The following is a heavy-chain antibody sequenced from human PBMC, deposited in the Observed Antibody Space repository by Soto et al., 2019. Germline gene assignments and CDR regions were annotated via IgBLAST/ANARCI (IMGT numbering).Heavy chain of an antibody. CDR1: GGSSSSPSYY. CDR2: ISYSGNT. J-gene: IGHJ4*02. Sequence: QLLLQASGPGLVKPSATLSLTCPGSGGSSSSPSYYWVWIRQPPGKGLEWLGSISYSGNTSYNPSSKILVTLSCDTTNRHLARKLSSVTAADPAGYYCGAQIYERLVYYCAYLGQGTLVTV. D-gene: IGHD3-22*01. CDR3: GAQIYERLVYYCAY. V-gene: IGHV4-39*02.